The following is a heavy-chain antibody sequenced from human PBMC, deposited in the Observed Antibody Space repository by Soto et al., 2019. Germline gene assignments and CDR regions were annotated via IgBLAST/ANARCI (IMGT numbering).Heavy chain of an antibody. J-gene: IGHJ4*02. CDR1: GFTFSDYS. CDR3: SRDAQGRDSGSHDY. Sequence: DVQLVESGGGLVKPGGSLRVSCIASGFTFSDYSMNWVRQAPGKGLEYADSVRGRFTISRDSAKNSLYLQMNSLRAEDTAVYYCSRDAQGRDSGSHDYWGQGTLVTFSS. D-gene: IGHD3-10*01. V-gene: IGHV3-21*01.